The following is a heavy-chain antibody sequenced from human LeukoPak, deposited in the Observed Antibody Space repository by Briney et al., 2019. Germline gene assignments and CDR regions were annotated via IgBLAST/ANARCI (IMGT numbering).Heavy chain of an antibody. CDR2: TYYTGNT. Sequence: MSSETLSLTCTVSGGSISSSRHSWGWIRQPPGKGLEWIGLTYYTGNTHFHPSLDRRIAISVDTSKNQFSLKLNSVTAADTAVYHCAGLVVGTATIDYWGQGTLVTVSS. V-gene: IGHV4-39*01. J-gene: IGHJ4*02. CDR3: AGLVVGTATIDY. CDR1: GGSISSSRHS. D-gene: IGHD2-21*02.